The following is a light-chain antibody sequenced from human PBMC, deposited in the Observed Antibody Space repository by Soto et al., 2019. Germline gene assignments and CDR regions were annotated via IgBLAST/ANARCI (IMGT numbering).Light chain of an antibody. Sequence: DIQMTQPPSTLSASVGDRVTITCRASQSISSWLAWYQQKPGKAPKLLIYDASSLESGVPSRFSGSGSGTEFPLTISRLPPDDFATYYCQQYNSYSRTFGQGTKV. CDR1: QSISSW. V-gene: IGKV1-5*01. CDR3: QQYNSYSRT. J-gene: IGKJ1*01. CDR2: DAS.